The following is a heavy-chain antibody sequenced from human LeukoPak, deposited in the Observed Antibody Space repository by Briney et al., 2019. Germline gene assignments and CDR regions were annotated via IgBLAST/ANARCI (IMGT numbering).Heavy chain of an antibody. D-gene: IGHD4-17*01. CDR3: AKDRARKATVTADY. CDR2: IYSDGRT. Sequence: GGSLRLSCAASGFTVSANYMSWVRQAPGKGLEWVSVIYSDGRTYYADSVKGRFTISRDNSKNTLYLQMNSLRAEDTAVYYCAKDRARKATVTADYWGQGTLVTVSS. J-gene: IGHJ4*02. CDR1: GFTVSANY. V-gene: IGHV3-53*01.